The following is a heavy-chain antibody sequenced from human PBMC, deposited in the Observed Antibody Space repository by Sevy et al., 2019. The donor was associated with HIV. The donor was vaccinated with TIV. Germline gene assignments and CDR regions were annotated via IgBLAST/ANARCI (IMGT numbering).Heavy chain of an antibody. Sequence: GGSLRLSCAASGFTFSSYALLWVRQAPGKGLEWVSLISYDGSKKYYSNSVKGRFAISRDESKTTLFLQMNRLRSEDTAIYYCARVGVSYCTDDCYHRFDYWGRGTLVTVS. CDR2: ISYDGSKK. V-gene: IGHV3-30*09. CDR1: GFTFSSYA. CDR3: ARVGVSYCTDDCYHRFDY. D-gene: IGHD2-21*02. J-gene: IGHJ4*02.